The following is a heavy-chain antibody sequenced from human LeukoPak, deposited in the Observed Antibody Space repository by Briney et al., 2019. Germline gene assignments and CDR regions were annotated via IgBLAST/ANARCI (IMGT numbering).Heavy chain of an antibody. Sequence: SVTVSCKTSGGIFSTYAISWVRQAPGQGLELMGGIIPISGTAKYAQKFQDRVTITADESTSTAYMEMSSLRSEDTAVYYCARGPGRPPYYYYYMDVWGKGTTVTVSS. CDR2: IIPISGTA. CDR1: GGIFSTYA. CDR3: ARGPGRPPYYYYYMDV. J-gene: IGHJ6*03. D-gene: IGHD1-1*01. V-gene: IGHV1-69*13.